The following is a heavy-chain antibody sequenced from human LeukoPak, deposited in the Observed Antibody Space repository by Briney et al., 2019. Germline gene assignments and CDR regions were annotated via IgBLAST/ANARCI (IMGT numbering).Heavy chain of an antibody. D-gene: IGHD3-9*01. CDR1: GDSINNYY. Sequence: PSETLSLTCTVSGDSINNYYWNWIRQPPGKGLGWIGYIYYSGSTNYNPSLKSRVTISVDTSKNQFSLKLSSVSAAGTAVYYCASSAPPYYDILTGHFDSWGQGTLVTVSS. CDR2: IYYSGST. V-gene: IGHV4-59*01. J-gene: IGHJ4*02. CDR3: ASSAPPYYDILTGHFDS.